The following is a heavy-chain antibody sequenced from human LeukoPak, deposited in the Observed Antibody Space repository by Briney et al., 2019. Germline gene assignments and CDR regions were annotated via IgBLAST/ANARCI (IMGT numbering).Heavy chain of an antibody. D-gene: IGHD4-23*01. CDR2: ISSSGSTI. V-gene: IGHV3-48*04. CDR3: AGQDYGGPKVDY. CDR1: GFTFSSSA. Sequence: PGGSLRLSCAASGFTFSSSAMSWVRQAPGKGLEWVSYISSSGSTIYYADSVKGRFTISRDNAKNSLHLQMNSLRAEDTAVYYCAGQDYGGPKVDYWAREPWSPSPQ. J-gene: IGHJ4*02.